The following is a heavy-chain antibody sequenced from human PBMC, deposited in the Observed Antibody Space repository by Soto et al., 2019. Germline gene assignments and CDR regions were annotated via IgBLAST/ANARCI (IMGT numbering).Heavy chain of an antibody. CDR3: ARELDKNWFDP. CDR2: IYYSGST. CDR1: GGSISSGGYY. J-gene: IGHJ5*02. D-gene: IGHD3-9*01. V-gene: IGHV4-31*03. Sequence: SETLSLTCTVSGGSISSGGYYWSWIRQHPGKGLEWIGYIYYSGSTYYNPSLKSRVTISVDTSKNQFSLKLSSVTAADTAVYHCARELDKNWFDPWGQGTLVTVSS.